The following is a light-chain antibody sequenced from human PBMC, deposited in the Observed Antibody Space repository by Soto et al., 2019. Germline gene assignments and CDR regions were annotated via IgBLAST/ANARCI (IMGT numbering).Light chain of an antibody. CDR3: SSYTSTSTTYV. J-gene: IGLJ1*01. Sequence: QSALTQPASVSGSPGQSITISCTGSTSDVGGYNFVSWYQQHPGKVPKLIIFEVSNRPSGVSNRFSGSKSGNTASLTISGLQGDDEAEYYCSSYTSTSTTYVFGTGTQLTVL. V-gene: IGLV2-14*03. CDR2: EVS. CDR1: TSDVGGYNF.